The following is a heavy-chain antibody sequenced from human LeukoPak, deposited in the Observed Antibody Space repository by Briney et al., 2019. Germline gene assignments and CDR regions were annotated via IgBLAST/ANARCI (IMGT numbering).Heavy chain of an antibody. CDR1: GYTFTSYG. Sequence: ASVKVSCKASGYTFTSYGISWVRQAPGQGLEWMGWISAYNGNTNYAQKLQGRVTMTTDTSTSTAYMELRSLRSDDTAVYYCARANYDILTGYYGWFDPWGQGTLVTVSS. CDR2: ISAYNGNT. V-gene: IGHV1-18*01. J-gene: IGHJ5*02. D-gene: IGHD3-9*01. CDR3: ARANYDILTGYYGWFDP.